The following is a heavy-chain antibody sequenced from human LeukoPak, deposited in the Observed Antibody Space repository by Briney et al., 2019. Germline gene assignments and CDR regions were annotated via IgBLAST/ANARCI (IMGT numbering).Heavy chain of an antibody. J-gene: IGHJ4*02. Sequence: ASVKVSCKASGYTFTSYYMHWVRQAPGQGLEWMGIINPSGGSTSYAQKFQGRVTMTRDTSTSTVCMELSSLRSEDTAVYYCARDSGSYCSGGSCYSSPHTFDYWGQGTLVTVSS. CDR3: ARDSGSYCSGGSCYSSPHTFDY. D-gene: IGHD2-15*01. CDR1: GYTFTSYY. V-gene: IGHV1-46*01. CDR2: INPSGGST.